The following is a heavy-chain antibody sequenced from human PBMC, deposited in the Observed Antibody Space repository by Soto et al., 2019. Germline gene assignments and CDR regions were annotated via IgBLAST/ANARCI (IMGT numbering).Heavy chain of an antibody. CDR2: IYPGDSET. CDR3: ARSYYGDYEYYFDY. J-gene: IGHJ4*02. D-gene: IGHD4-17*01. V-gene: IGHV5-51*01. CDR1: GYCFTNYW. Sequence: GESLKISCQGSGYCFTNYWIGWVRQMPGKGLEWMGIIYPGDSETRNSPSFQGQVTISADKSISTAYLQWSSLKASDTAMYYCARSYYGDYEYYFDYWGQGTLVTVSS.